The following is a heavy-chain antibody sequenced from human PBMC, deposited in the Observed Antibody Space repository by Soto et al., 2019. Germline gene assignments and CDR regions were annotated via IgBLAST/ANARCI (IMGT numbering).Heavy chain of an antibody. Sequence: EVQLVESGGGLVKPGGSLRLSCAASGFTFSNAWMSWVRQAPGKGLEWVGRIKSKTDGGTTDYAAPVKGRFTISRDDSKHTLYLQMNSLKTEDTAVYYCTTSIVVVPAAIGYWGQGTLVTVSS. CDR1: GFTFSNAW. V-gene: IGHV3-15*01. D-gene: IGHD2-2*01. CDR2: IKSKTDGGTT. CDR3: TTSIVVVPAAIGY. J-gene: IGHJ4*02.